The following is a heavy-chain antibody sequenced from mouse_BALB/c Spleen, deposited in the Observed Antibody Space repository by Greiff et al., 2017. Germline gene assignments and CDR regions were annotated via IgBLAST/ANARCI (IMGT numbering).Heavy chain of an antibody. CDR2: ISSGGIYT. J-gene: IGHJ4*01. CDR1: GFTFSSYG. D-gene: IGHD2-4*01. V-gene: IGHV5-6*01. Sequence: EVQRVESGGDLVKPGGSLKLSCAASGFTFSSYGMSWVRQTPDKRLEWVATISSGGIYTYYPDSVKGRFTISRDNARNILYLQMSSLRSEDTAMYYCARDYDSYYAMDYWGQGTSVTVSS. CDR3: ARDYDSYYAMDY.